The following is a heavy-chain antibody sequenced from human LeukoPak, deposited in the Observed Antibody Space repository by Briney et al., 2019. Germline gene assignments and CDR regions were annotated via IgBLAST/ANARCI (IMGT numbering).Heavy chain of an antibody. Sequence: SETLSLTCGVYGGSFSTYYWSWIRQPPGKGLEYIGYIFYSGSTNYNPSLKRRVTISVDSSKNQFSLKLTSVTAADTAVYYCARGLYDSVWGSYRPNYFDYWGQGTLVTVSS. V-gene: IGHV4-59*01. J-gene: IGHJ4*02. CDR1: GGSFSTYY. CDR3: ARGLYDSVWGSYRPNYFDY. D-gene: IGHD3-16*02. CDR2: IFYSGST.